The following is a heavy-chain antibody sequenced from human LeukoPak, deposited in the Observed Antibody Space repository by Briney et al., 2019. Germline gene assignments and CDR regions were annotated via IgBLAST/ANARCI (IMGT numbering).Heavy chain of an antibody. CDR3: ARADCGGDCYPLQH. J-gene: IGHJ1*01. CDR2: IYSGGST. D-gene: IGHD2-21*02. CDR1: GFTFSDYA. Sequence: PGGSLRLSCAASGFTFSDYAMSWVRQAPGKGLEWVSVIYSGGSTYYADSVKGRFTISRDNSKNTLYLQMNSLRAEDTAVYYCARADCGGDCYPLQHWGQGTLVTVSS. V-gene: IGHV3-66*01.